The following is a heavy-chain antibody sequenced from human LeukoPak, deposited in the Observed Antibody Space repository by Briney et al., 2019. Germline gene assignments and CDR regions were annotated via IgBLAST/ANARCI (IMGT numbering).Heavy chain of an antibody. CDR1: GYTFTSYG. Sequence: GASVKVSCKASGYTFTSYGISWVRQAPGQGLEWMGWISAYNGNTNYAQKLQGRVTMTTDTSTSTAYMELRSLRSDDTAVYYCARGNHYYDSSGYYYGGYYYYYMDVWGKGTTVTVSS. V-gene: IGHV1-18*01. D-gene: IGHD3-22*01. CDR3: ARGNHYYDSSGYYYGGYYYYYMDV. CDR2: ISAYNGNT. J-gene: IGHJ6*03.